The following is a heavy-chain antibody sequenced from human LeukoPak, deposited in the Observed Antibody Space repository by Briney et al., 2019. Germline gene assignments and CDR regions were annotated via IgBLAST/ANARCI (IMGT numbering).Heavy chain of an antibody. V-gene: IGHV3-74*01. D-gene: IGHD2-2*01. Sequence: GGSLRLSCAASGFTFSSYSMNWVRQAPGKGLVWVSRINSDGSITTYADSVRGRFTISRDNAKSTLYLQMNSLRAEDTAVYYCASSTQISKYADYWGQGALVTVSS. CDR3: ASSTQISKYADY. CDR2: INSDGSIT. J-gene: IGHJ4*02. CDR1: GFTFSSYS.